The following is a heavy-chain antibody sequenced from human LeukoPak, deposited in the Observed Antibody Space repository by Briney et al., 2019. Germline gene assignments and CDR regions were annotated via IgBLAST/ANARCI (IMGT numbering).Heavy chain of an antibody. V-gene: IGHV1-18*04. CDR3: ARETQTAYSSSSFDY. D-gene: IGHD6-13*01. CDR2: ISAYNGNT. J-gene: IGHJ4*02. Sequence: ASVKVSCKASGYTFTGYYMHWVRQAPGQGLEWMGWISAYNGNTNYAQKLQGRVTMTTDTSTSTAYMELRSLRSDDTAVYYCARETQTAYSSSSFDYWGQGTLVTVSS. CDR1: GYTFTGYY.